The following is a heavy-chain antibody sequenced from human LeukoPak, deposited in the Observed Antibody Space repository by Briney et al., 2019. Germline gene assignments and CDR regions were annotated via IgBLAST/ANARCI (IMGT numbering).Heavy chain of an antibody. Sequence: GGSLRLSCAASGFIFSDYYMSWIRQAPGKGLEWVSFISSGGTTIYYADSVKGRFTISRDNAQNSLFLQMNSLRAEDTAVYYCARDSEQWLPVDDAFDIWGQGTMVTVSS. CDR2: ISSGGTTI. V-gene: IGHV3-11*04. D-gene: IGHD6-19*01. CDR3: ARDSEQWLPVDDAFDI. J-gene: IGHJ3*02. CDR1: GFIFSDYY.